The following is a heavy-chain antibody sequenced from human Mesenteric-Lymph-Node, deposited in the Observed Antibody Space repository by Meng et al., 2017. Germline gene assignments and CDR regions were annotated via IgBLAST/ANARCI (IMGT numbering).Heavy chain of an antibody. J-gene: IGHJ3*02. CDR1: GGSFSGYY. Sequence: SETLSLTCAVYGGSFSGYYWSWIRQPPGKGLEWIGEINHSGSTNYNPSLKSRVTISVDTSKNQFSLKLSSVTAADTAVYYCARKGRGGTTGTTVGNDAFDIWGQGTMVTVSS. V-gene: IGHV4-34*01. CDR3: ARKGRGGTTGTTVGNDAFDI. D-gene: IGHD1-1*01. CDR2: INHSGST.